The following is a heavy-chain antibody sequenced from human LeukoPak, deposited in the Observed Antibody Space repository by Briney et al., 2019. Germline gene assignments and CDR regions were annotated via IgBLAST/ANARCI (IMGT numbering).Heavy chain of an antibody. J-gene: IGHJ4*02. D-gene: IGHD3-10*01. CDR1: GGSVSSGSYY. V-gene: IGHV4-39*07. CDR2: INHSGST. Sequence: SETLSLTCTVSGGSVSSGSYYWSWIRQPPGKGLEWIGEINHSGSTNYNPSLKSRVTISVDTSKNQFSLKLSSVTAADTAVYYCARRRSRWFGDPFDYWGQGTLVTVSS. CDR3: ARRRSRWFGDPFDY.